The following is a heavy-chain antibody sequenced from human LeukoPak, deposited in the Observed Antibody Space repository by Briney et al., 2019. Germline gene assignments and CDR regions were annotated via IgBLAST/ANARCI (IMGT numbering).Heavy chain of an antibody. CDR2: ISGSGGST. CDR1: GFTFSSYG. J-gene: IGHJ4*02. Sequence: PGGSLRLSCAASGFTFSSYGMSWVRQAPGKGLEWVSAISGSGGSTYYADSVKGRFTISRDNSKNTLYLQMNSLRAEDTAVYYCAKMLVPSPYYFDYWGQGTLVTVSS. V-gene: IGHV3-23*01. CDR3: AKMLVPSPYYFDY. D-gene: IGHD2-8*01.